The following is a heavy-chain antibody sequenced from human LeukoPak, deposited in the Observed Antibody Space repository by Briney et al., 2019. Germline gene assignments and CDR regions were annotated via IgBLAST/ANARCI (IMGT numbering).Heavy chain of an antibody. CDR1: GFTVDSNY. Sequence: SGGSLRLSCAASGFTVDSNYLSWVRQAPGKGLEWVSTIYTGGNTYYAASVKGRFTISRDFSKNTVFLHMNSLRAEDTAMYYCARGGDSGYCDYFDYWGQGALVTVSS. J-gene: IGHJ4*02. CDR2: IYTGGNT. V-gene: IGHV3-53*01. CDR3: ARGGDSGYCDYFDY. D-gene: IGHD3-22*01.